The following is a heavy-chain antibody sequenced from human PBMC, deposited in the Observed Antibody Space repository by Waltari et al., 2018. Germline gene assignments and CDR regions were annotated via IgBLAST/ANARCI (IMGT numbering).Heavy chain of an antibody. V-gene: IGHV3-74*03. Sequence: EVKLVESGGGLIQPGGSLRLSCAASAFLISDYWMHWVRQAPGKGLVWVSRISRDGSDTSYADSVRGRFTISRDNAENTVYLQMNSVRAEDAAVYYCARDFKDVGSWGQGTLVTVSS. CDR1: AFLISDYW. CDR3: ARDFKDVGS. D-gene: IGHD1-26*01. J-gene: IGHJ5*02. CDR2: ISRDGSDT.